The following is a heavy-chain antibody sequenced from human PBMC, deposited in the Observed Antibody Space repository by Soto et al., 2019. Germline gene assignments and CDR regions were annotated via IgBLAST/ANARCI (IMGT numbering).Heavy chain of an antibody. J-gene: IGHJ1*01. V-gene: IGHV3-49*04. CDR3: TRGGSGWTTEYFQH. D-gene: IGHD6-19*01. CDR1: GFTFGDYA. CDR2: IRSKAYGGTT. Sequence: PGGSLRLSCTASGFTFGDYAMSWVRQAPGKGLEWVGFIRSKAYGGTTEYAASVKGRFTISRDDSKSIAYLQMNSLKTEDTAVYYCTRGGSGWTTEYFQHWGQGTLVTVSS.